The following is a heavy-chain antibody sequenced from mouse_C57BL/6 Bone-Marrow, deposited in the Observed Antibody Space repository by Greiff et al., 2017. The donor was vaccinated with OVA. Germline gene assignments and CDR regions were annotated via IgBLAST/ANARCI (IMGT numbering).Heavy chain of an antibody. V-gene: IGHV1-82*01. D-gene: IGHD2-3*01. J-gene: IGHJ1*03. Sequence: QVQLQQSGPELVKPGASVKISCKASGYAFSSSWMNWVKQRPGKGLEWIGRIYPGDGDTNYNGKFKGKATLTADKSSSTAYMQLSSLTSEDSAVYFCASPPDGYYWYFDVWGTGTTVTVSS. CDR2: IYPGDGDT. CDR3: ASPPDGYYWYFDV. CDR1: GYAFSSSW.